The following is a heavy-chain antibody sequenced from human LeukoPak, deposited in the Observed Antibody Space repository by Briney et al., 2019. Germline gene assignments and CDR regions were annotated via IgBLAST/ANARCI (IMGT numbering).Heavy chain of an antibody. Sequence: GGSLRLSCAAPTFTFSSDSMNWVRQAPGKGLEWVSSISSSDYIYYADSVKGRFTISRDNAKNSLYLQMNSLRVEDSAVYYCARDSGSSWREGLNYWGQGTLVTVSS. J-gene: IGHJ4*02. CDR1: TFTFSSDS. CDR3: ARDSGSSWREGLNY. V-gene: IGHV3-21*01. D-gene: IGHD6-13*01. CDR2: ISSSDYI.